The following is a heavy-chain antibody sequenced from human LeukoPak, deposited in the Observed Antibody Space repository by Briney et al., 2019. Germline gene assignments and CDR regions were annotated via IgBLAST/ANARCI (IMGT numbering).Heavy chain of an antibody. J-gene: IGHJ3*02. D-gene: IGHD3-10*01. V-gene: IGHV3-15*01. Sequence: GGSLRLSCAASGFTFSNAGMSWVRQAPGKGLEWVGRIKSKTDGGTTDYAAPGKGRFTISRDDSKNTPYLQMNSLKTEDTAVYYCTTDYYGSGSYPDAFDIWGRGTMVTVSS. CDR1: GFTFSNAG. CDR3: TTDYYGSGSYPDAFDI. CDR2: IKSKTDGGTT.